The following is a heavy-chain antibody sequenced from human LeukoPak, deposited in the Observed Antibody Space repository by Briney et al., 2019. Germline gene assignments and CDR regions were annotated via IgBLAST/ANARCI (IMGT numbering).Heavy chain of an antibody. CDR3: ARDHCSGGSCYPYYYMDV. Sequence: GASVEVSCKAFGYTFTSYAMNWVRQAPGQGLEWMGWINTNTGNPTYAQGFTGRFVFSLDTSVSTAYLQISSLKAEDTAVYYCARDHCSGGSCYPYYYMDVWGKGTTVTVSS. CDR1: GYTFTSYA. V-gene: IGHV7-4-1*02. J-gene: IGHJ6*03. CDR2: INTNTGNP. D-gene: IGHD2-15*01.